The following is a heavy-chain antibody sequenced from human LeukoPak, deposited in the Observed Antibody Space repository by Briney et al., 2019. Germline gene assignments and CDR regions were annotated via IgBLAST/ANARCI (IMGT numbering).Heavy chain of an antibody. CDR1: GLTFSGSW. CDR3: ATGTGVAGKD. V-gene: IGHV3-74*01. D-gene: IGHD6-19*01. J-gene: IGHJ4*02. CDR2: LSTDGRST. Sequence: SGGSLRLSCAASGLTFSGSWLHWVRPAPGKGLVWVSRLSTDGRSTSYADSVKGRFTISRDNAKNTMYLQMNSLSAEDTAVYYCATGTGVAGKDWGQGTLVTVSS.